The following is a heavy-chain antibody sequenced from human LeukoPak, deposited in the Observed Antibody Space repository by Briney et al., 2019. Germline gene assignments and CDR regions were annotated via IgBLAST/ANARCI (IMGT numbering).Heavy chain of an antibody. CDR1: GYTFISYG. Sequence: ASVKVSCKASGYTFISYGFSWVRQAPGQGPEWMGWISAYDGNTNPAQKFQGRVIMTTDTSASTAYMELRSLRPDDTAVYYCVRDGYGSGKGFFDXXXXGTLVTVSS. J-gene: IGHJ4*02. CDR3: VRDGYGSGKGFFDX. V-gene: IGHV1-18*01. D-gene: IGHD3-10*01. CDR2: ISAYDGNT.